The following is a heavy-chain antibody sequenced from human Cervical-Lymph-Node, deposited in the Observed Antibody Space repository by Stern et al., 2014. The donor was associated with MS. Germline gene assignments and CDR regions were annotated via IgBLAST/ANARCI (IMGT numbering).Heavy chain of an antibody. V-gene: IGHV3-21*01. CDR1: GYTFSSYS. CDR3: ARGRGGNYRYYFDY. J-gene: IGHJ4*02. CDR2: ISSDGSYI. Sequence: EMQLVESGGGLVKPGGSLRLSCAASGYTFSSYSMNWVRQAPGKGLEWVASISSDGSYIYYADSLKGRFTISRDNAKNSLYLQMNSLRAEDTAVYYCARGRGGNYRYYFDYWGQGTLVTVSS. D-gene: IGHD4-23*01.